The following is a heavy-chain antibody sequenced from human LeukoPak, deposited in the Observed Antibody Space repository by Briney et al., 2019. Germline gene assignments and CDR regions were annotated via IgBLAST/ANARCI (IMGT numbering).Heavy chain of an antibody. V-gene: IGHV4-59*08. CDR1: GGSFSGYS. Sequence: SETLSLTCAVYGGSFSGYSWSWIRQPPGKGLEWIGYIYYSGSTYYNPSLKSRVTISVDTSKNQFSLKLRSVTAADTAVYYCARQIRKKQELVGGQSDAFDYWGQGTLVTVSS. CDR3: ARQIRKKQELVGGQSDAFDY. CDR2: IYYSGST. J-gene: IGHJ4*02. D-gene: IGHD6-13*01.